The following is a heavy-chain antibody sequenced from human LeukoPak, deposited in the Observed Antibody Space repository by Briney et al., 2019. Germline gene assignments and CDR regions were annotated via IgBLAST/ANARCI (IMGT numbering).Heavy chain of an antibody. J-gene: IGHJ4*02. CDR2: ISASSAFI. V-gene: IGHV3-21*01. Sequence: PGGSLRLSCAASGFDFSSYTMNWVRQAPGKGLEWVSSISASSAFIHYADSVKGRFTVSRDNAKSSLFLQMDRLSVEDTTIYYCAREPATSSFSFESWGQGVLVPVSS. D-gene: IGHD2-15*01. CDR1: GFDFSSYT. CDR3: AREPATSSFSFES.